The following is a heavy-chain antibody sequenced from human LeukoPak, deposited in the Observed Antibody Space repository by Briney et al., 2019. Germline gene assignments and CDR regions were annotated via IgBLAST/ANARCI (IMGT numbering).Heavy chain of an antibody. CDR1: GFSLSTSGMC. J-gene: IGHJ4*02. CDR3: VRIVADSYSGSSYFDY. CDR2: IDWDDDK. D-gene: IGHD1-26*01. Sequence: SGPTLVSPTQTLTLTCTFSGFSLSTSGMCVSWIRQPPGKALEWLARIDWDDDKYYSTSLKTRLTISKDTSKDQVVLTMTNMDPVDTATYYCVRIVADSYSGSSYFDYWGQGTLVTVSS. V-gene: IGHV2-70*11.